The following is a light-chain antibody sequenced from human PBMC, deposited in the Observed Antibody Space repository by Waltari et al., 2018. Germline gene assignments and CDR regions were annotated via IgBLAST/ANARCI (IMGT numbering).Light chain of an antibody. CDR3: QQYNNWPQT. Sequence: EIVMTQSPATLSVSPGESVTLSCRASQSVSSNLAWYQQKPGQAPRLLLYGASTRATGLPARFSGSGSGTEFTLTISSMQSEDFAVYYCQQYNNWPQTFGQGTKVEIK. CDR1: QSVSSN. CDR2: GAS. J-gene: IGKJ1*01. V-gene: IGKV3-15*01.